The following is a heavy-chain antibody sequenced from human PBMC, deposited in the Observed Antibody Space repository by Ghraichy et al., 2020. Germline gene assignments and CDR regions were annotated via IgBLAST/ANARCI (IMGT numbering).Heavy chain of an antibody. Sequence: SETLSLTCAVYGGSFSGYYWSWIRQPPGKGLEWIGEINHSGSTNYNPSLKSRVTISVDTSKNQFSLKLSSVTAADTAVYYCARPRGTLFDYGMDVWGQGTTVTVSS. V-gene: IGHV4-34*01. J-gene: IGHJ6*02. CDR1: GGSFSGYY. CDR3: ARPRGTLFDYGMDV. CDR2: INHSGST.